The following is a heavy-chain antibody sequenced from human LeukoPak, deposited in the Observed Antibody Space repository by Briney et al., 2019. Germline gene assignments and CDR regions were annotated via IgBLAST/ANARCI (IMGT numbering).Heavy chain of an antibody. Sequence: PGGSLRLSCAASGFTFSSYSMSWVRQAPGKGLEWVSAISGSGGSTYYADSVKGRFTISRDNSKNTLYLQMNSLRAEDTAVYYCHQWLVETPWDYWGQGTLVTVSS. CDR2: ISGSGGST. V-gene: IGHV3-23*01. D-gene: IGHD6-19*01. CDR3: HQWLVETPWDY. J-gene: IGHJ4*02. CDR1: GFTFSSYS.